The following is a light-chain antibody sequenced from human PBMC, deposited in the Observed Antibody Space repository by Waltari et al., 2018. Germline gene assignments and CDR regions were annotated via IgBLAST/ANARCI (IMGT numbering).Light chain of an antibody. CDR3: QQRKSYPFT. Sequence: DIQITQSPSSLSASVGDKVTITCRASQGISNVLAWYQQKPGKAPKVLIYAASNLQSGVPSRFSGSGSGTDFTLSISSLQPEDFAVYYCQQRKSYPFTFGGGTKVEIK. CDR2: AAS. CDR1: QGISNV. V-gene: IGKV1-17*01. J-gene: IGKJ4*01.